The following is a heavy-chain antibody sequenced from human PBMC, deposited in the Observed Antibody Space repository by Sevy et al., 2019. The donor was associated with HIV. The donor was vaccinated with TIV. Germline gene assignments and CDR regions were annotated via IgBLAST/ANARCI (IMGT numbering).Heavy chain of an antibody. CDR3: ARGGSYDKNYGMDV. V-gene: IGHV3-30-3*01. CDR1: GFTFSSYA. J-gene: IGHJ6*02. Sequence: GGSLRLSCAASGFTFSSYAMHWVRQAPGKGLEWVAVISYDGSNKYYADSAKGRFTISRDNSKNTLYLQMNSLRAEDTAVYYCARGGSYDKNYGMDVWGQGTTVTVSS. D-gene: IGHD1-26*01. CDR2: ISYDGSNK.